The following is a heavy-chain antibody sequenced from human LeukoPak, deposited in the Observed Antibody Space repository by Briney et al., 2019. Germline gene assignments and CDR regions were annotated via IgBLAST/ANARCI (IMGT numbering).Heavy chain of an antibody. D-gene: IGHD4-17*01. CDR3: ATSGDYVFYYFDY. V-gene: IGHV5-51*01. J-gene: IGHJ4*02. CDR1: GYSFTSYW. CDR2: IYPGDSDT. Sequence: AGESLKISCKGSGYSFTSYWIGWVRQMPGKGLEWMGIIYPGDSDTRYSPSFQGQVTISAGKSISTAYLQWSSLKASDTAMYYCATSGDYVFYYFDYWGQGTLVTVSS.